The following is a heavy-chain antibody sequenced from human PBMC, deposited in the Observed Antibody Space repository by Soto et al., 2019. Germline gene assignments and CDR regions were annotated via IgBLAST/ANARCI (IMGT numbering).Heavy chain of an antibody. CDR2: IWYDGSNK. D-gene: IGHD6-13*01. V-gene: IGHV3-33*01. Sequence: QVQLVESGGGVVQPGRSLRLSCAASGFTFSSYGMHWVRQAPGKGLEWVAVIWYDGSNKYYADSVKGRFTISRDNSKNTLYLQMNSLRAEETAVYYCAREVAAAGPGWFDPWGQGTLVTVSS. J-gene: IGHJ5*02. CDR1: GFTFSSYG. CDR3: AREVAAAGPGWFDP.